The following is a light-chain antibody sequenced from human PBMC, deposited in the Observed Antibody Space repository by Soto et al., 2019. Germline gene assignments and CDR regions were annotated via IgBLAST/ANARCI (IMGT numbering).Light chain of an antibody. Sequence: DIQMTQSPTSLSASVGDRVTITCRASQGFGYNLAWYQQKPGKVPKVLIYTASALHSGVPSRFSGSGSGTEVTLAIDSRQPGDVATYFCQKYDSVPWSFGQGTRVEI. J-gene: IGKJ1*01. CDR2: TAS. CDR3: QKYDSVPWS. CDR1: QGFGYN. V-gene: IGKV1-27*01.